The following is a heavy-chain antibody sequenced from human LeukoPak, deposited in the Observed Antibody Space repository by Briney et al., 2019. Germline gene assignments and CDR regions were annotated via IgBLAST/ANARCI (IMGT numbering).Heavy chain of an antibody. CDR2: IYSGGST. Sequence: GGSLRLSCAASGFTVSSIYMSWVRQGPGMGLEWVLVIYSGGSTYYADSLVGRFTISRENSKNTRYLQMKSLRAEDTSVYYWARGDPDCWGQGTLVTASS. J-gene: IGHJ4*02. CDR3: ARGDPDC. V-gene: IGHV3-66*02. D-gene: IGHD3-10*01. CDR1: GFTVSSIY.